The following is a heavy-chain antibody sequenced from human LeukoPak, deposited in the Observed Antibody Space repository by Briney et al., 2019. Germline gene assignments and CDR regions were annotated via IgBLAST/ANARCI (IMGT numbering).Heavy chain of an antibody. CDR3: ARDGADVYGRAFDY. CDR1: GGSFSGYY. D-gene: IGHD3-10*01. J-gene: IGHJ4*02. Sequence: SETLSLTCAVYGGSFSGYYWSWIRQPPGKGLEWIGEINHSGSTNYNPSLKSRVTISVDTSKNQFSLKLSSVTAADTAVYFCARDGADVYGRAFDYWGQGTLVSVSS. V-gene: IGHV4-34*01. CDR2: INHSGST.